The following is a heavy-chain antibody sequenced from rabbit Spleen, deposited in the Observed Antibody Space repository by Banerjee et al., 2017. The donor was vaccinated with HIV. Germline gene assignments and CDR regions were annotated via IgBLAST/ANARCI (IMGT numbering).Heavy chain of an antibody. D-gene: IGHD1-1*01. CDR2: INTDNGDT. J-gene: IGHJ6*01. V-gene: IGHV1S45*01. CDR1: GLSFSSSYW. CDR3: ARDTSSSFSSYGMDL. Sequence: QEQLVESGGGLVQPEGSLTLTCTASGLSFSSSYWICWVRQAPGKGLEWIGCINTDNGDTYYASWAKARFTISKTSSTTVTLQMTSLTAADTATYFCARDTSSSFSSYGMDLWGPGTLVTVS.